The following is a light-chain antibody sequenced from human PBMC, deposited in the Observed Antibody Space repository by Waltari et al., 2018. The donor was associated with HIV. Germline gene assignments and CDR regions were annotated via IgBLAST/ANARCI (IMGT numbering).Light chain of an antibody. CDR1: SFSIGNLY. V-gene: IGLV1-51*01. CDR3: GTWNSKVNIVA. CDR2: DND. Sequence: QTVLTQPPSVSAATGQKVTISCSGNSFSIGNLYISWYQQFPGTAPKLLIYDNDKRPSGIPDRFSASKSGTSATLGITGLQTGDEADYYCGTWNSKVNIVAFGGGTKLTVL. J-gene: IGLJ2*01.